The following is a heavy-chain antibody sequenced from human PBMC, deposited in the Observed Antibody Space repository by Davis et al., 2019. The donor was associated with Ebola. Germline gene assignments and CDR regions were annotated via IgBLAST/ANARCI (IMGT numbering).Heavy chain of an antibody. CDR3: ATGPLAAARY. V-gene: IGHV1-69*02. CDR1: GYTFTGYY. CDR2: IIPILGIA. Sequence: SVKVSCKASGYTFTGYYMHWVRQAPGQGLEWMGRIIPILGIANYAQKFQGRVTITADKSTSTAYMELSSLRSEDTAVYYCATGPLAAARYWGQGTLVTVSS. D-gene: IGHD6-13*01. J-gene: IGHJ4*02.